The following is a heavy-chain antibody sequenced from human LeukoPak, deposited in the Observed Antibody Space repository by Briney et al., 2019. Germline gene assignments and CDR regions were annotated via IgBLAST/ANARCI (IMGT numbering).Heavy chain of an antibody. CDR1: GGSIRDSSDY. Sequence: SETLSLTCTVSGGSIRDSSDYGGWIRQPPGKGLEWVGSISYSGSTYYNPSLKSRVTISVKTSKKQFSLKLISVTAADTAVYYCVRHPRGGYSNGFDGFDIWGQGTMVTVSS. D-gene: IGHD5-18*01. J-gene: IGHJ3*02. CDR2: ISYSGST. V-gene: IGHV4-39*01. CDR3: VRHPRGGYSNGFDGFDI.